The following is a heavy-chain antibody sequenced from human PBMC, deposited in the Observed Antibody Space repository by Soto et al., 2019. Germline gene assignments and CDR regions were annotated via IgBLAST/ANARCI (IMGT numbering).Heavy chain of an antibody. CDR2: ISGSGGTS. D-gene: IGHD1-26*01. CDR3: AKSLFANTTEGAN. Sequence: GGSLRLSCAASGFTFSNNYVTWDRQAPGKGLEWISTISGSGGTSYYADSVKGRFTISRDNSKNTAYLQMDILRGEDTAIYYCAKSLFANTTEGANWGQGTLVTVSS. V-gene: IGHV3-23*01. J-gene: IGHJ4*02. CDR1: GFTFSNNY.